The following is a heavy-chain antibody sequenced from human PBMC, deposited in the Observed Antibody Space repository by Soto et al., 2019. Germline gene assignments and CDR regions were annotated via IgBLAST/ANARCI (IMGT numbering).Heavy chain of an antibody. D-gene: IGHD2-2*01. J-gene: IGHJ5*02. Sequence: QVQLQQWGAGLLKPSETLSLTCAVYGGSFSGYYWRWIRQPPGKGLEWIGEINHSGSTNYNPSLKSRVTISVDTSKNQFSLKLSSVTAADTAVYYCARDHCSSTSCLISRSSAPFDPWGQGTLVTVSS. CDR2: INHSGST. CDR3: ARDHCSSTSCLISRSSAPFDP. V-gene: IGHV4-34*01. CDR1: GGSFSGYY.